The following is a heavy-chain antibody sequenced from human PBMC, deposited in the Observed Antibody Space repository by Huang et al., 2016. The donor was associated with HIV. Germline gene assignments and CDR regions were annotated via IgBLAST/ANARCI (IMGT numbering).Heavy chain of an antibody. V-gene: IGHV4-59*11. J-gene: IGHJ2*01. CDR2: MFYSGST. Sequence: QVLVQESGPGLAKPSETLSLTCTVSGGSISSHHWSWIRQAPGKGLEWIGTMFYSGSTKTNPSLKSRVTISVDTSKNQISLRLASVTAADSVVYFCARVARGPNWYFDLWGRGTLVTVSS. CDR1: GGSISSHH. CDR3: ARVARGPNWYFDL. D-gene: IGHD2-15*01.